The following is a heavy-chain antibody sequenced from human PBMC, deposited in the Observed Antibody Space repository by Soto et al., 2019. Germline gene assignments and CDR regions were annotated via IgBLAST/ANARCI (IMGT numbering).Heavy chain of an antibody. CDR2: VYARGAT. D-gene: IGHD4-17*01. Sequence: LSLTCSVSGASITSHYWNWIRQSAGEGLQWIGRVYARGATNYNPSLKSRVTISGDTSKNQFSLKLTSVTAADTAVYYCARSSGDDFFYYGMDVWGHGTTVTVSS. J-gene: IGHJ6*02. CDR3: ARSSGDDFFYYGMDV. CDR1: GASITSHY. V-gene: IGHV4-59*10.